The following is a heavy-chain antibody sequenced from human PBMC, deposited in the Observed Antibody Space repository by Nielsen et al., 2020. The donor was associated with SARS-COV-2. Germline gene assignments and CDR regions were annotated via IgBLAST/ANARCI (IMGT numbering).Heavy chain of an antibody. Sequence: GESLKISCAASGISFSSYAMRWVRQAPGKGLEWVSAISGSGGSTYYADSVKGRFTISRDNSKNTLYLQMNSLRAEDTAVYYCAKGALSIQEKLLYSSSWYREDYFDYWGQGTLVTVSS. CDR3: AKGALSIQEKLLYSSSWYREDYFDY. CDR1: GISFSSYA. J-gene: IGHJ4*02. CDR2: ISGSGGST. V-gene: IGHV3-23*01. D-gene: IGHD6-13*01.